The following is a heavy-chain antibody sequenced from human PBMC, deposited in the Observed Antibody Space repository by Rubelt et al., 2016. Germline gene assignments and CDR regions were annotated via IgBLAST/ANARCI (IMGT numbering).Heavy chain of an antibody. Sequence: RYWMHWVRQAPGKGLVWVSRINTDGSTSYADSVKGRFTISRDNSKNTLYLQMNSLRAEDTAVYYCARSSIAARHFDYWGQGTLVTVSS. CDR1: RYW. CDR3: ARSSIAARHFDY. J-gene: IGHJ4*02. V-gene: IGHV3-74*01. CDR2: INTDGST. D-gene: IGHD6-6*01.